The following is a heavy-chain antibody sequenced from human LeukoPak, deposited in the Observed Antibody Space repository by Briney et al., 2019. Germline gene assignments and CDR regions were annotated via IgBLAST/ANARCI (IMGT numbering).Heavy chain of an antibody. D-gene: IGHD5-18*01. J-gene: IGHJ4*02. CDR1: GFTFSSYS. CDR3: EPTAMVSAY. Sequence: GGSLRLSCAASGFTFSSYSMHWVRQAPGKGLEWVAFIRYDGSNKYYADSVKGRFTISRDNSKNTLYLQMNSLRAEDTAVYHCEPTAMVSAYWGQGTLVTVSS. V-gene: IGHV3-30*02. CDR2: IRYDGSNK.